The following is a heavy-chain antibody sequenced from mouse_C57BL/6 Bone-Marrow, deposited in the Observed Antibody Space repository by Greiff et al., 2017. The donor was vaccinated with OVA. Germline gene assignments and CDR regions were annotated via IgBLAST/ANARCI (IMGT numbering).Heavy chain of an antibody. Sequence: QVQLQQPGAELVKPGASVKLSCKASGYTFTSYWMQWVKQRPGQGLEWIGEIDPSDSYTNYNQKFKGKATLTVDPSSSTAYMQLSSLTSEDSAVYYCARCRNHKGDYYAMDYWGQGTSVTVSS. CDR3: ARCRNHKGDYYAMDY. CDR2: IDPSDSYT. V-gene: IGHV1-50*01. CDR1: GYTFTSYW. J-gene: IGHJ4*01.